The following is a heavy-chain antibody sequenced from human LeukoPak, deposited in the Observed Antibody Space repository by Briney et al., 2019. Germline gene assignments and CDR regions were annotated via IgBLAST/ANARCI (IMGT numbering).Heavy chain of an antibody. V-gene: IGHV4-38-2*01. CDR3: ARLMLRGVIHY. Sequence: SETLSLTCAVSGYSISSGYYWGWIGQPPGEGLDLIASISHSGTTYSTPSLTTRAPISVNTSKNQFSLKLSSVTAADTAVYYCARLMLRGVIHYWGQGTLVTVSS. D-gene: IGHD3-10*01. J-gene: IGHJ4*02. CDR1: GYSISSGYY. CDR2: ISHSGTT.